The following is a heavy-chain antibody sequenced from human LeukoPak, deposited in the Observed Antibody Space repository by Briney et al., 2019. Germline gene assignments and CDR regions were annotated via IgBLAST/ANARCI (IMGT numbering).Heavy chain of an antibody. Sequence: GGSQRLSCGVSGFIFSDYGMHWVRQAPGKGLEWVASIRFDGSNNYYADSVKGRFTISRDNSRNTLYLQMNSLRPEDTALYYCAKEWYVGSPPDYWGQGTQVTVSS. J-gene: IGHJ4*02. CDR1: GFIFSDYG. D-gene: IGHD3-10*01. CDR2: IRFDGSNN. V-gene: IGHV3-30*02. CDR3: AKEWYVGSPPDY.